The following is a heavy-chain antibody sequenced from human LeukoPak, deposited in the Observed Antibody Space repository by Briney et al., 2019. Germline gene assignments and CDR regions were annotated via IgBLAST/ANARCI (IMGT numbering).Heavy chain of an antibody. V-gene: IGHV4-34*01. CDR1: GGSFSGYY. J-gene: IGHJ4*02. CDR2: INHSGST. Sequence: SETLSLTCAVYGGSFSGYYWSWIRQPPGKGLEWIGEINHSGSTNYNPSLKSRVTISVDTSKNQFSLKLSSVTAADTAVYYCARALYYDSSFGFGCWGQGTLVTVSS. CDR3: ARALYYDSSFGFGC. D-gene: IGHD3-22*01.